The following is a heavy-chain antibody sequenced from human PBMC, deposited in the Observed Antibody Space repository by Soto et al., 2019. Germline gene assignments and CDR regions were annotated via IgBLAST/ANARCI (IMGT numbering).Heavy chain of an antibody. CDR3: AKDSSGWPPGNYYFDY. D-gene: IGHD6-19*01. J-gene: IGHJ4*02. CDR1: GFTFSSYA. Sequence: GGSLRLSCAASGFTFSSYAMSWVRQAPGKGLEWVSAISGSGGSTYYADSVKGRFTISRDNSKNTLYLQMNSLRAEDTAVYYCAKDSSGWPPGNYYFDYWGQGTLVTVSS. V-gene: IGHV3-23*01. CDR2: ISGSGGST.